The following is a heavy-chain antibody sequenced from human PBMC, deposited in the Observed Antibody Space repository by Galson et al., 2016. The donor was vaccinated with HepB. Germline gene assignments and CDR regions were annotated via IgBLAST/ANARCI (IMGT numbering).Heavy chain of an antibody. D-gene: IGHD4-17*01. CDR2: ISAYSGHT. J-gene: IGHJ4*02. CDR3: ARVAWTMVTKNHYFDY. Sequence: SVKVSCKASGYTFTDYYIHWVRQAPGQGLDWMGWISAYSGHTNYAQNLQGRVTMTTDTSTNTAYMELRSLRSDDRAVYYCARVAWTMVTKNHYFDYWGQGTLVTVSS. CDR1: GYTFTDYY. V-gene: IGHV1-18*04.